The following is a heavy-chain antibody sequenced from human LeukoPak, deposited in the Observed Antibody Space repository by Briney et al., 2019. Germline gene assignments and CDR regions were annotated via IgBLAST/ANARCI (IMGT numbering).Heavy chain of an antibody. Sequence: GGFLRLSCTACGFTFGDYAMSWVRQAPGKGLEWVAVISYDGSNKYYADSVKGRFTISRDNSKNTLYLQMNSLKTEDTAVYYCTTRGGSFSIIDYWGQGTLVTVSS. CDR2: ISYDGSNK. J-gene: IGHJ4*02. CDR1: GFTFGDYA. V-gene: IGHV3-30-3*01. CDR3: TTRGGSFSIIDY. D-gene: IGHD1-26*01.